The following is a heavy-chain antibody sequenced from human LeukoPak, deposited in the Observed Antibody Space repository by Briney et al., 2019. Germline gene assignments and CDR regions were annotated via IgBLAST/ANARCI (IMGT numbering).Heavy chain of an antibody. CDR3: ARGSTIFGVATFDY. J-gene: IGHJ4*02. Sequence: ASVKVSCKASGGTFSSYAISWVRQAPGQGLEWMGRIIPILGIANYAQKFQGRVTITADKSTSTAYMELSSLRSEDTAVYYCARGSTIFGVATFDYWGQGTLVTVSS. D-gene: IGHD3-3*01. CDR2: IIPILGIA. V-gene: IGHV1-69*04. CDR1: GGTFSSYA.